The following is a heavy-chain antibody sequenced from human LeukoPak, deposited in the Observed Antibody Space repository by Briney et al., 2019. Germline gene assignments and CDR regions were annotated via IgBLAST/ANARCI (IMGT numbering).Heavy chain of an antibody. CDR1: GFTFDDYA. CDR2: ITWNRDNI. J-gene: IGHJ6*02. CDR3: AKDYEYYYYYGMDV. V-gene: IGHV3-9*01. D-gene: IGHD3-3*01. Sequence: SLRLSCAASGFTFDDYAMHWVRQAPGKGLEWVSGITWNRDNIGYGDSVKGRFTISRDNSKNTLYLQMNSLRAEDTAVYYCAKDYEYYYYYGMDVWGQGTTVTVSS.